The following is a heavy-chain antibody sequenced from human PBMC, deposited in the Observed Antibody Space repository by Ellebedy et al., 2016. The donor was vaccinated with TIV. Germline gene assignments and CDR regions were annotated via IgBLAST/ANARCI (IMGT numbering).Heavy chain of an antibody. D-gene: IGHD5-18*01. CDR2: ISGSGGST. CDR1: GFTFSSYA. J-gene: IGHJ4*02. V-gene: IGHV3-23*01. CDR3: ATHVDTAMVTRFDY. Sequence: GESLKISXAASGFTFSSYAMSWVRQAPGKGLEWVSAISGSGGSTYYADSVKGRFTISRDNSKNTLYLQMNSLRAEDTAVYYCATHVDTAMVTRFDYWGQGTLVTVSS.